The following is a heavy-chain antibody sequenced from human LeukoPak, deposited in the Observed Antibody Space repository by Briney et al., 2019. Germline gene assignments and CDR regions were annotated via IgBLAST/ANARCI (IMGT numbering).Heavy chain of an antibody. Sequence: GGSLRLSCAASGFTFSSYGMTWVRQAPGKGLEWVSSISGSGGSTYYVDSVKGRFTISRDNSKNTLYLQMNSLRAEDTAVYYCAKVSRGSGWYGMYYFDYWGQGTLVTVSS. V-gene: IGHV3-23*01. CDR1: GFTFSSYG. J-gene: IGHJ4*02. D-gene: IGHD6-19*01. CDR3: AKVSRGSGWYGMYYFDY. CDR2: ISGSGGST.